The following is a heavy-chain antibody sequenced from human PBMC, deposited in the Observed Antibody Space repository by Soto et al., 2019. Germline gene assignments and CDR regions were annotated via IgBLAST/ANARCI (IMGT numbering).Heavy chain of an antibody. J-gene: IGHJ4*02. CDR3: AKDQVRVVVAAAFDY. CDR1: GFSFKSYA. V-gene: IGHV3-30-3*01. Sequence: PGGSLRLSCAASGFSFKSYAVHWVRQAPGKGLDWVAVISYDGSTKYYADSVKGRFTMSRDNSKNTLYLQMNSLRAEDTAVYYCAKDQVRVVVAAAFDYWGQGTLVTVSS. CDR2: ISYDGSTK. D-gene: IGHD2-15*01.